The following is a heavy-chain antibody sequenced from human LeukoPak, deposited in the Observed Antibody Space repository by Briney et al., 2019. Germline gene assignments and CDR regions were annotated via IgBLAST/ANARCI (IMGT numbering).Heavy chain of an antibody. CDR1: GFTFSSYA. J-gene: IGHJ4*02. Sequence: GGSLRLSCAASGFTFSSYAMSWVRQAPGKGLEWVSAISDTGGSTYYADSVKGRFTISRDNSKNTLYLQMNSLRAEDTAVYYCAKDPTGLLIVVAYDYWGQGTLVTVSS. CDR3: AKDPTGLLIVVAYDY. CDR2: ISDTGGST. D-gene: IGHD3-22*01. V-gene: IGHV3-23*01.